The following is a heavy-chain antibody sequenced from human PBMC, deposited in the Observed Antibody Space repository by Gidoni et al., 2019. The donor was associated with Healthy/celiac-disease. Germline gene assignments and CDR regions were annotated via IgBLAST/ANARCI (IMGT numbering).Heavy chain of an antibody. J-gene: IGHJ3*02. V-gene: IGHV3-23*01. CDR3: AKWIMMKAPDTAQAFDI. Sequence: EVQLLESGGGLVQPGGSLRLSCAASGFTFSSYAMSWVRQAPGKGGEWVSAISGSGCSTYYADSVKGRFTISRDNSKNTLYLQMNSLRAEDTAVYYCAKWIMMKAPDTAQAFDIWGQGTMVTVSS. D-gene: IGHD3-16*01. CDR2: ISGSGCST. CDR1: GFTFSSYA.